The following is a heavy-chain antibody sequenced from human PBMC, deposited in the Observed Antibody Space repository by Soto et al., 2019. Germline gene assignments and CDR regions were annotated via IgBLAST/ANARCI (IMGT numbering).Heavy chain of an antibody. CDR2: IIPIFGTA. CDR3: ARVMLYSSEMATITGFDY. J-gene: IGHJ4*02. Sequence: SVKVSCKASGGTFSSYAISWVRQAPGQGLEWMGGIIPIFGTANYAQKFQGRVTITADESTSTAYMELSSLRSEDTAVYYCARVMLYSSEMATITGFDYWGQGTLVTVSS. V-gene: IGHV1-69*13. D-gene: IGHD5-12*01. CDR1: GGTFSSYA.